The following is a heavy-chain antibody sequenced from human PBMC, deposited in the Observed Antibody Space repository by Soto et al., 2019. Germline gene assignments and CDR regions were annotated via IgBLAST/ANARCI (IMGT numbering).Heavy chain of an antibody. J-gene: IGHJ4*02. Sequence: KASETLSLTCTVSGGSVSSGSYYWSWIRQPPGKGLEWIGYIYYSGSTNYNPSLKSRVTISVDTSKNQFSLKLSSVTAADTAVYYCARAHEREIAVAFDYWGQGTLVTVSS. CDR2: IYYSGST. CDR3: ARAHEREIAVAFDY. V-gene: IGHV4-61*01. D-gene: IGHD6-19*01. CDR1: GGSVSSGSYY.